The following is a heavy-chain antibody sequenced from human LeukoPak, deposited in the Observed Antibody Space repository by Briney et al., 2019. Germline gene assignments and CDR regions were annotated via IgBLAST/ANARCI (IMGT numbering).Heavy chain of an antibody. CDR3: AREDDNSGYYYFDY. D-gene: IGHD3-22*01. CDR1: GFTFSNYA. CDR2: ISDSGAST. V-gene: IGHV3-23*01. Sequence: GGSLRLSCAASGFTFSNYAMSWVRQAPGKGLEWVSPISDSGASTYYADSAKGRFTISRDNSKNTLYLQMNSLRAEDTAVYFCAREDDNSGYYYFDYWGQGTLVTVSS. J-gene: IGHJ4*02.